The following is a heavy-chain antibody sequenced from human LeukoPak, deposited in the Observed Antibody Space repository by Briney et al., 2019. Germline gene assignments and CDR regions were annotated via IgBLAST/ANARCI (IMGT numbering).Heavy chain of an antibody. J-gene: IGHJ4*02. V-gene: IGHV4-39*01. CDR2: IYYSGST. Sequence: SETLSLTCTVSGGSISSSSYYWGWIRQPPGKGLEWIGSIYYSGSTYYNPSLKSRVTISVDTSKNQFSLKLSSVTAADTAVYYCARHLGYSSSSSFECWGQGTLVTVSS. D-gene: IGHD6-6*01. CDR1: GGSISSSSYY. CDR3: ARHLGYSSSSSFEC.